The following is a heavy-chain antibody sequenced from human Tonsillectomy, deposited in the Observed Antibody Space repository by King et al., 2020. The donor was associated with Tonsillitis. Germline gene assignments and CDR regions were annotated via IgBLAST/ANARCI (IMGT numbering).Heavy chain of an antibody. Sequence: VQLVESGGGLVQPGGSLRLSCAASGFTFSSYNMNWVRQAPGKGLEWVSYISSSSSTIYYADSVKGRFTISRDNARNSLYLQMNSLRAEETAVYYCATVGTVVTPAFDFWGQGTLVSVSS. J-gene: IGHJ4*02. CDR1: GFTFSSYN. V-gene: IGHV3-48*01. CDR2: ISSSSSTI. D-gene: IGHD4-23*01. CDR3: ATVGTVVTPAFDF.